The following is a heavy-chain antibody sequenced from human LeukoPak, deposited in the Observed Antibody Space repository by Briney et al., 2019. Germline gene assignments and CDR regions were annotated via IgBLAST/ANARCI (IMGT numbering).Heavy chain of an antibody. D-gene: IGHD4-17*01. V-gene: IGHV4-59*12. Sequence: SETLSLTCTVSGGSISSYYWSWIRQPPGKGLEWIGYIYYSGRNDYNPSLKSRVTMSVDTSKNQFSLRLSSVTAADTAVYYCARGPTTVTRAFDYWGQGTLVTVS. CDR3: ARGPTTVTRAFDY. CDR1: GGSISSYY. CDR2: IYYSGRN. J-gene: IGHJ4*02.